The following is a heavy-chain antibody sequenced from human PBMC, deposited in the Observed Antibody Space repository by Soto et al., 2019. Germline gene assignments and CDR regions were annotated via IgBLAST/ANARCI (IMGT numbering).Heavy chain of an antibody. J-gene: IGHJ5*02. CDR3: ARARAGVWGSPDVIWFDP. CDR2: IYYSGST. D-gene: IGHD3-16*01. CDR1: GGSISSYY. Sequence: SETLSLTCTVSGGSISSYYWSWIRQPPGKGLEWIGYIYYSGSTNYNPSLKSRVTISVDTSKNQFSLKLSSVTAADTAVYYCARARAGVWGSPDVIWFDPWGQGTLVTYPQ. V-gene: IGHV4-59*12.